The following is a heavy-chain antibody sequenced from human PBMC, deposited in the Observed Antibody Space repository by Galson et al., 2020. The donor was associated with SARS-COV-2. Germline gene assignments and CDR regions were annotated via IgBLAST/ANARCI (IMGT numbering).Heavy chain of an antibody. CDR2: INHSGST. V-gene: IGHV4-34*01. CDR3: ARGRSLVSAIVKFYYFDY. Sequence: SETLSLTCAVYGGSFSGYYWSWIRQPPGKGLEWIGEINHSGSTNYNPSLKSRVTISVDTSKNQFSLKLSSVTAADTAVYYCARGRSLVSAIVKFYYFDYWGQGTLVTVSS. D-gene: IGHD5-18*01. J-gene: IGHJ4*02. CDR1: GGSFSGYY.